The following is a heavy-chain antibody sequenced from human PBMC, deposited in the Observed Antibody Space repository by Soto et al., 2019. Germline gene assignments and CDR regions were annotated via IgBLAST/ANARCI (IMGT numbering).Heavy chain of an antibody. CDR3: ARQRNYDFWSGYYYYYGMDV. J-gene: IGHJ6*02. D-gene: IGHD3-3*01. CDR2: IYPGDSDT. V-gene: IGHV5-51*01. Sequence: GESLKISCKGSGYRFTNYWIGWVRQMPGKGLEWMGIIYPGDSDTRYSPSFQGQVTISADKSISTAYLQWSSLKASDTAMYYCARQRNYDFWSGYYYYYGMDVWGQGTTVTVSS. CDR1: GYRFTNYW.